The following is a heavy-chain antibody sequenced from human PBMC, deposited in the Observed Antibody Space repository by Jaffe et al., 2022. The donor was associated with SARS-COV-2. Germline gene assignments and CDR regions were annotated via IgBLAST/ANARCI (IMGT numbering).Heavy chain of an antibody. Sequence: QVQLQQWGAGLLKPSETLSLTCAVYGGSFSGYYWSWIRQPPGKGLEWIGEINHSGSTNYNPSLKSRVTISVDTSKNQFSLKLSSVTAADTAVYYCAREGKGNYYYGSGSHRYYMDVWGKGTTVTVSS. J-gene: IGHJ6*03. D-gene: IGHD3-10*01. CDR2: INHSGST. CDR1: GGSFSGYY. CDR3: AREGKGNYYYGSGSHRYYMDV. V-gene: IGHV4-34*01.